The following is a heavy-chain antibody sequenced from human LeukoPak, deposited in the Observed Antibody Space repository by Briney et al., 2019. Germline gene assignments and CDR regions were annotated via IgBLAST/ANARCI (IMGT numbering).Heavy chain of an antibody. Sequence: PGGSLRLSCAASGFPLSGYSMDWVRQAPGKGLEWVSSISGSTNYIYYADSVKGRFTISRDNAQNSLCLQMNSLRAEDTAVYYCARVGYCSSSTCRNYFDYWGQGTLVTVSS. CDR2: ISGSTNYI. V-gene: IGHV3-21*01. D-gene: IGHD2-2*01. CDR3: ARVGYCSSSTCRNYFDY. J-gene: IGHJ4*02. CDR1: GFPLSGYS.